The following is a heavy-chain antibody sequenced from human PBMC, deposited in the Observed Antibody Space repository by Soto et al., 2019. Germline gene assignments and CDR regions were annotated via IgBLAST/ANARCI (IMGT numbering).Heavy chain of an antibody. Sequence: QVQLVQSGAEVKKPGSSVKVSCKASGGTFSSYTISWVRQAPGQGLEWMGRIIPILGIANYAQKFQGRVTITADKSTSTAYMELSSLRSEDTAVYYCAGSMVRGVFDYWGQGTLVTVSS. D-gene: IGHD3-10*01. J-gene: IGHJ4*02. CDR1: GGTFSSYT. V-gene: IGHV1-69*02. CDR3: AGSMVRGVFDY. CDR2: IIPILGIA.